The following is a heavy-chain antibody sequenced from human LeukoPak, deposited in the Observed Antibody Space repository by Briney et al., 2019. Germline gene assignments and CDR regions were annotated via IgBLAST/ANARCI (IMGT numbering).Heavy chain of an antibody. J-gene: IGHJ4*02. CDR2: FDPEDGKT. V-gene: IGHV1-24*01. Sequence: EASVKVSCTVFGYTLTELPIHWVRQAPGKGLEWMGGFDPEDGKTVFAQNFQGRVTMTDDTSTDTAYMELSSLRSEDTAIYYCGRGFSIDYWGQGSLVIVSS. CDR3: GRGFSIDY. D-gene: IGHD3-10*01. CDR1: GYTLTELP.